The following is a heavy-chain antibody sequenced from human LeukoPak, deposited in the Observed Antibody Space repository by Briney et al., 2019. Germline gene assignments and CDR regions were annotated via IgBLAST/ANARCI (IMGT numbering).Heavy chain of an antibody. J-gene: IGHJ4*02. V-gene: IGHV3-21*01. Sequence: GGSLRLSCAASGFTFSSYSMNWVRQAPGKGLEWVSSISSSSSYIYYADSVKRPFTISRDNAKNSLYLQMNSLRAEDTAVYYCARSRDGYNFVYWGQGTLVTVSS. CDR1: GFTFSSYS. CDR3: ARSRDGYNFVY. D-gene: IGHD5-24*01. CDR2: ISSSSSYI.